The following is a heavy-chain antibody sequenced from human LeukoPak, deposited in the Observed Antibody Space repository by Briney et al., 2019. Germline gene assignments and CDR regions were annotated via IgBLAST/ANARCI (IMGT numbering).Heavy chain of an antibody. CDR1: GGSISSYY. D-gene: IGHD6-13*01. V-gene: IGHV4-4*07. Sequence: SGTLSLTCTVSGGSISSYYWSWIRQPAGKGLEWIGRIYTSGSTNYNPSLKSRVTMSVDTSKNQFSLKLSSVTAADTAVYYCARVRYSSSWRAFDIWGQGTMVTVSS. CDR3: ARVRYSSSWRAFDI. J-gene: IGHJ3*02. CDR2: IYTSGST.